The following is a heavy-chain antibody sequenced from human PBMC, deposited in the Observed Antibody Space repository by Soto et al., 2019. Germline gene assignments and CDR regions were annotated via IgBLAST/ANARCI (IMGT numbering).Heavy chain of an antibody. CDR1: GYTFTRYG. D-gene: IGHD2-8*01. J-gene: IGHJ6*02. CDR3: AKNGQPPYYYYGLDV. CDR2: ISGYNGDA. Sequence: GASVKVSCKASGYTFTRYGISWLRQAPGQGLEWMGWISGYNGDANYAQSFQGRVSMTIDTSTTTAYMELRTLTPDDTAVYYCAKNGQPPYYYYGLDVWGQGTTVTVSS. V-gene: IGHV1-18*01.